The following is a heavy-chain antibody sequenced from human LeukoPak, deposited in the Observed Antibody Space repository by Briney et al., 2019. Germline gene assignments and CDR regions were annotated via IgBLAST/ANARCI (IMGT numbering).Heavy chain of an antibody. CDR1: GYTFTGYY. CDR2: MNPNSGNT. Sequence: ASVKVSCKASGYTFTGYYMHWVRQAPGQGLEWMGWMNPNSGNTGYAQKFQGRVTMTRNTSISTAYMELSSLRSEDTAVYYCARGKRYYDSSGYYSRYFDYWGQGTLVTVSS. CDR3: ARGKRYYDSSGYYSRYFDY. D-gene: IGHD3-22*01. V-gene: IGHV1-8*02. J-gene: IGHJ4*02.